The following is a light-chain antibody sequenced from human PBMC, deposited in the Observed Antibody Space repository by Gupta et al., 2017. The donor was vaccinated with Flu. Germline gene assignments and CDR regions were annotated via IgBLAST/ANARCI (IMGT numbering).Light chain of an antibody. V-gene: IGLV2-14*04. Sequence: ITISCTGTSSDVGGYNYVSWYQQHPGTAPKLMIFDVSNRPSGVSNRFSGSKSGNTASLTISGLQAEDEADYYCSSYTSSSIAWVFGGGTKLTVL. CDR3: SSYTSSSIAWV. CDR1: SSDVGGYNY. J-gene: IGLJ3*02. CDR2: DVS.